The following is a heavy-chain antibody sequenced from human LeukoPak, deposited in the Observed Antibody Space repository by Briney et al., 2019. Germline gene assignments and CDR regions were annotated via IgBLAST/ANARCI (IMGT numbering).Heavy chain of an antibody. CDR2: ISGSGNTI. V-gene: IGHV3-11*01. D-gene: IGHD6-13*01. J-gene: IGHJ5*02. CDR1: GFTFSDYY. CDR3: ARDLEQQMVLGRFDT. Sequence: SGGSLRLSCAASGFTFSDYYMNWIRQAPGKGLEWISYISGSGNTIYQADSVKGRFTISRDNAKNSLFLQMNSLRADDTAVYYCARDLEQQMVLGRFDTWGQGTLVIVSS.